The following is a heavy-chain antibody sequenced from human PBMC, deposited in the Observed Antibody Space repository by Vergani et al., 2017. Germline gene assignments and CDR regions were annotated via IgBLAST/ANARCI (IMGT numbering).Heavy chain of an antibody. Sequence: EVQLVESWGGLVPPGRSLRLSCAASGFSFGDYAMTWVRQAPGKGLEWVAFIRNKADGGTTEYAASVKGRFTSSRDDSKRLAYLQLSGLKTEDTAVYFCXRGRGYRLGYSDYWGQGTLVTVSS. CDR2: IRNKADGGTT. CDR1: GFSFGDYA. CDR3: XRGRGYRLGYSDY. V-gene: IGHV3-49*04. J-gene: IGHJ4*02. D-gene: IGHD5-18*01.